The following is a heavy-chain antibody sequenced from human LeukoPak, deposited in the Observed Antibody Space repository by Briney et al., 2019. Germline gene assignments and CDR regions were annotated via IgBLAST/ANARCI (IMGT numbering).Heavy chain of an antibody. J-gene: IGHJ4*02. D-gene: IGHD4-17*01. CDR3: ARAPHDYGDYEYYFDY. CDR1: GGTFSSYA. V-gene: IGHV1-69*13. CDR2: IIPIFGTA. Sequence: ASVTVSCKASGGTFSSYAISWVRQAPGQGLEWMGGIIPIFGTANYAQKFQGRVTITADESTSTAYMELSSLRSGDTAVYYCARAPHDYGDYEYYFDYWGQGTLVTVSS.